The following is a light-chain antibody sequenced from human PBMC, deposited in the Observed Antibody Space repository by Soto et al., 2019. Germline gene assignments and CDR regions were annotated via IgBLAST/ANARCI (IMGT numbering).Light chain of an antibody. J-gene: IGKJ4*01. CDR1: QSVSSSN. Sequence: EIVLTQSPGTLSLSPGERATLSCRASQSVSSSNLAWYQQKPGQAPRLLIYDASTRATGIPARFSGSGSGTDFTLAISSLQSEDFAVYYCQQYNNWPPLTFGGGTKVDIK. CDR2: DAS. CDR3: QQYNNWPPLT. V-gene: IGKV3-15*01.